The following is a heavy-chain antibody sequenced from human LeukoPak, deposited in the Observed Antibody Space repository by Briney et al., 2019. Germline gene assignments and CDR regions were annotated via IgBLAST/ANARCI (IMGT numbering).Heavy chain of an antibody. V-gene: IGHV3-23*01. Sequence: PGGSLRLSCGASGFTFSSYAMSWVRQAPGKGLEWVSAISGSGGSTYYADSVKGRFTISRDNSKNTLYLQMNSLRAEDTAVYYCAKDRDGGNSFIYFQHWGQGTLVTVSS. CDR3: AKDRDGGNSFIYFQH. D-gene: IGHD4-23*01. CDR1: GFTFSSYA. J-gene: IGHJ1*01. CDR2: ISGSGGST.